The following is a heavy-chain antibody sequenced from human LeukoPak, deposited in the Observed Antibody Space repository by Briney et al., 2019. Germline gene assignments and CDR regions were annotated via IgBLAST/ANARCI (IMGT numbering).Heavy chain of an antibody. CDR3: ERDYIGYFP. V-gene: IGHV3-23*01. CDR1: GFSFSTYA. J-gene: IGHJ5*02. CDR2: IIGSGGIT. Sequence: GGSLRLSCAASGFSFSTYAMNWVRQAPGKGLEWVSTIIGSGGITYYADSVKGRFTISRDNSKNTLYLQMNSLRAEDTAVYYCERDYIGYFPWGQGTLVIVSS. D-gene: IGHD3-22*01.